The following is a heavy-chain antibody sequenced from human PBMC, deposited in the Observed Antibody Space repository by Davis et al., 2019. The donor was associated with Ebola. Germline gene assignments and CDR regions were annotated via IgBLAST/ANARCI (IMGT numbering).Heavy chain of an antibody. CDR3: ARDGNSGYDDVWFDP. Sequence: SVKVSCKASGGTFSSYAISWVRQAPGQGLEWMGGLIPIFGTANYAQKFQGRVTITADESTSTAYMELSSLRSEDTAVYYCARDGNSGYDDVWFDPWGQGTLVTVSS. D-gene: IGHD5-12*01. CDR2: LIPIFGTA. CDR1: GGTFSSYA. J-gene: IGHJ5*02. V-gene: IGHV1-69*13.